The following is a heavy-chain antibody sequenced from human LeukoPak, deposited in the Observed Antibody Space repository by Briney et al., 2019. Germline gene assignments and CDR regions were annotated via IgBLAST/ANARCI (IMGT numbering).Heavy chain of an antibody. Sequence: SETLSLTCTVSGDSINSLDLWSWVRQPPGKGLEWIGEMYLSGTTHSNPSVKSRVTISIDKSKNQFFLNLSSVTAADTAVYYCARYSYGPGYFDYWGQGTLVTVSS. D-gene: IGHD5-18*01. J-gene: IGHJ4*02. CDR1: GDSINSLDL. CDR3: ARYSYGPGYFDY. CDR2: MYLSGTT. V-gene: IGHV4-4*02.